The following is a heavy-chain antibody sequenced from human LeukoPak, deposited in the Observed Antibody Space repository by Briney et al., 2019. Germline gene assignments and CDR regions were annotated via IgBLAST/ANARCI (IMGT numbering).Heavy chain of an antibody. CDR1: GGSISSYY. CDR3: AREWINYDSSGSYFDY. J-gene: IGHJ4*02. Sequence: PSETLSLACTVSGGSISSYYWSWIRQPPGKGLEWIGYIYYSGSTNYNSSLKSRVTISVDTSKNQFSLKLSSVTAADTAVYYCAREWINYDSSGSYFDYWGQGTLVTVSS. D-gene: IGHD3-22*01. V-gene: IGHV4-59*01. CDR2: IYYSGST.